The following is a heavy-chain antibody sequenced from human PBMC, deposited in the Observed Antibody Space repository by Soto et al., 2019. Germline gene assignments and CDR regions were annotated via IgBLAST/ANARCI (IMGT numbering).Heavy chain of an antibody. J-gene: IGHJ3*02. CDR2: ISYSGNT. D-gene: IGHD3-10*01. V-gene: IGHV4-31*03. CDR3: ARESPSRGDAFDI. Sequence: SENLSLTCTVSGGSISSGVYYWTWIRQHPGKGLEWIGYISYSGNTYYNSSLKSRVIVSVDTSKKQFSLKLSSVTAADTAMYYCARESPSRGDAFDIWGQGTMVTVSS. CDR1: GGSISSGVYY.